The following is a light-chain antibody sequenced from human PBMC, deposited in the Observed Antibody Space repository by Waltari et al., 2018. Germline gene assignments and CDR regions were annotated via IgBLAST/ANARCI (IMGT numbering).Light chain of an antibody. CDR2: LGS. CDR1: QGLLASNGNSY. CDR3: MQSLQALWT. V-gene: IGKV2-28*01. J-gene: IGKJ1*01. Sequence: AMTQSPVSLTVNPGEPASISFRTRQGLLASNGNSYLDWYLQKPGQSPQLLIYLGSNRASGVPERFSGSGSGTDVTLRINRVEAEDVGVYYCMQSLQALWTFGQGTKVEIK.